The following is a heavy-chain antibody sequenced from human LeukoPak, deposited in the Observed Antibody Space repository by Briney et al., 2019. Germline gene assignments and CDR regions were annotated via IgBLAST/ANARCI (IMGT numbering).Heavy chain of an antibody. Sequence: PSESLSLTCAVYGVSFSGYYWSWIRQPPGKGLEWIGEINHSGSTNYNPSLKSRVTISVDTSKNQFSLKLSSVTAADTAVYYCARGACTNGVCDYSYYGMDVWGQGTTVTVSS. D-gene: IGHD2-8*01. J-gene: IGHJ6*02. CDR3: ARGACTNGVCDYSYYGMDV. CDR2: INHSGST. CDR1: GVSFSGYY. V-gene: IGHV4-34*01.